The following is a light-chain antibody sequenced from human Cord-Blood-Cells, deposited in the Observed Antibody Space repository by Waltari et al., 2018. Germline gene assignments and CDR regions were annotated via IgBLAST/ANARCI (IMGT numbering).Light chain of an antibody. CDR3: QQLNSYPLT. CDR2: AAS. V-gene: IGKV1-9*01. J-gene: IGKJ4*01. CDR1: QGISSY. Sequence: IQLTQSPSSLSASVGDRVTITCRASQGISSYLAWYPQKPGKAPKLLIYAASTLQSGVPSRFSVSGSGTDFTLTISSLQPEDFATYYCQQLNSYPLTFGGGTKVEIK.